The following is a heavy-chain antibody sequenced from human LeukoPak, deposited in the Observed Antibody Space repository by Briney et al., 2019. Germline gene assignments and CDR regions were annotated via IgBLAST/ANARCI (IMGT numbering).Heavy chain of an antibody. CDR2: IYTSGGT. Sequence: SETLSLTCTVSGGSISSDCWSWIRQPAGKGLEWIGRIYTSGGTKYNPSLKSRVTMSVDTSKNQFSLKVNSVTAADTAVYYCAGHQYAGYSSSWGCYYYMDVWGKATTVTVSS. J-gene: IGHJ6*03. CDR3: AGHQYAGYSSSWGCYYYMDV. D-gene: IGHD6-13*01. CDR1: GGSISSDC. V-gene: IGHV4-4*07.